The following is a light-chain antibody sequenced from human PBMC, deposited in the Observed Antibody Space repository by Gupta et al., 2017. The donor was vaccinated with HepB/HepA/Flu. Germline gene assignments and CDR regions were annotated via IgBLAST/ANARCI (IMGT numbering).Light chain of an antibody. CDR1: ALPKQY. J-gene: IGLJ2*01. CDR2: KDS. CDR3: QSADSSGTYTHVV. V-gene: IGLV3-25*03. Sequence: SYALTQPPSVSVSPGQTARITCSGDALPKQYAYWYQQKPGQAPVLVIYKDSERPSGSTERCAGSSSVTTDTVTISGVQAEDEADYYCQSADSSGTYTHVVFGGGTKLTDL.